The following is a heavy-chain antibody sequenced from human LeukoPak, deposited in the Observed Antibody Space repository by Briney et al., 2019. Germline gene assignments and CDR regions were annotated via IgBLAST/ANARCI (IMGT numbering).Heavy chain of an antibody. CDR3: ARYSYGHFDY. CDR2: IYSGGST. V-gene: IGHV3-53*01. Sequence: GGSLRLSCAASGFTVSSNYMSWVRQAPGKGLEWVSVIYSGGSTYYADSVKGRSTISGDNSKNTLYLQMNSLRAEDTAVYYCARYSYGHFDYWGQGTLVTVSS. CDR1: GFTVSSNY. J-gene: IGHJ4*02. D-gene: IGHD5-18*01.